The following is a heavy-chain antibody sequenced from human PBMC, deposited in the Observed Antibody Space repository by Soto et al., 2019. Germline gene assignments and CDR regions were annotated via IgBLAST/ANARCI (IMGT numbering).Heavy chain of an antibody. Sequence: EVRLVESGGGLVRPGESLRLSCEASGFSFSSFPMNWVLQAPGRGLEWLAYISSLGNTINYADSLRGRFRISRDNNKNILYLQPDRLSADDTAVYFCERDGTFGHYGDTSRYYLDYWGQGTLFTVSS. J-gene: IGHJ4*02. CDR1: GFSFSSFP. CDR2: ISSLGNTI. D-gene: IGHD4-17*01. CDR3: ERDGTFGHYGDTSRYYLDY. V-gene: IGHV3-48*03.